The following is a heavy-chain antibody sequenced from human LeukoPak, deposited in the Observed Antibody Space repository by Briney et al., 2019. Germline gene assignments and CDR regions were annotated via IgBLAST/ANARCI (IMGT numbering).Heavy chain of an antibody. V-gene: IGHV3-23*01. CDR1: GFTFSNYA. Sequence: QSGGSLRLSCAASGFTFSNYAMNWVRQAPGKGLEWVSSISGRDGSTYHADSVKGRFTISRDNSKNTLYLQMNSLRAEDTAVYYCAKPTIAVAGTDWIDAFDIWGQGTMVTVSS. CDR2: ISGRDGST. D-gene: IGHD6-19*01. CDR3: AKPTIAVAGTDWIDAFDI. J-gene: IGHJ3*02.